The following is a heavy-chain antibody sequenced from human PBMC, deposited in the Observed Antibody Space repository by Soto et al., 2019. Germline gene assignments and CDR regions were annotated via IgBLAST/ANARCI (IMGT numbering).Heavy chain of an antibody. CDR2: IIPIFGTA. D-gene: IGHD6-19*01. V-gene: IGHV1-69*06. CDR1: GGTFSSYA. Sequence: SVKVSCKASGGTFSSYAISWVRQAPGQGLEWMGGIIPIFGTANYAQKFQGRVTITADKSTSTAYMELSSLRSEDTAVYYCARCEAVARTYYFDYWGPGTLVTVSS. J-gene: IGHJ4*02. CDR3: ARCEAVARTYYFDY.